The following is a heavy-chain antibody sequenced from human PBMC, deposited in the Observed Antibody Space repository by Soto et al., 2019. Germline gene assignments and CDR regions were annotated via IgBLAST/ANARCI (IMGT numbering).Heavy chain of an antibody. CDR1: GYTFTSYA. Sequence: QVQLVQSGAEVKKPGASVKVSCKASGYTFTSYAMHWVRQAPGQRLEWMGWINAGNGNTKYSQKFQGRVTITRVTSEITANMELSSLRSEDTAVYYCARDKGLRSSEFDYWGQGTLVTVSS. V-gene: IGHV1-3*01. D-gene: IGHD5-12*01. CDR2: INAGNGNT. CDR3: ARDKGLRSSEFDY. J-gene: IGHJ4*02.